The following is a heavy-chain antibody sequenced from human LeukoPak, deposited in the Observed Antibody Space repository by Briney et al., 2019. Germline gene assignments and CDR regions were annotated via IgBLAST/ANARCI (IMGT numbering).Heavy chain of an antibody. CDR3: ARDRTSSWYRGGYWYFDL. J-gene: IGHJ2*01. Sequence: EASVKVSCKASGGTFSSYAISWVRQAPGQGLEWMGGIIPIFGTANYAQKFQGRVTITADESTSTAYMELSSLRSEDTAVYYCARDRTSSWYRGGYWYFDLWGRGTLVTVSS. D-gene: IGHD6-13*01. CDR1: GGTFSSYA. V-gene: IGHV1-69*13. CDR2: IIPIFGTA.